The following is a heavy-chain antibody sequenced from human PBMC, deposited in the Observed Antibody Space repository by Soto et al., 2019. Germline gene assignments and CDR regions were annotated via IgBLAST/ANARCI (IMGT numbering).Heavy chain of an antibody. V-gene: IGHV3-49*03. CDR1: GFTFGDYA. Sequence: GGSLRLSCTASGFTFGDYAMSWFRQAPGKGLEWVGFIRSKAYGGTTEYAASVKGRFTISRDDSKSIAYLQMNSLKTEDTAVYYCTRENSSSWYGSDFDYWGQGTLVTVSS. D-gene: IGHD6-13*01. CDR2: IRSKAYGGTT. J-gene: IGHJ4*02. CDR3: TRENSSSWYGSDFDY.